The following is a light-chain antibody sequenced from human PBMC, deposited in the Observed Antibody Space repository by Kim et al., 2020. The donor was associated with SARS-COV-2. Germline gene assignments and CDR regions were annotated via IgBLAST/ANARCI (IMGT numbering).Light chain of an antibody. V-gene: IGKV3-20*01. CDR1: QGDSRAG. J-gene: IGKJ1*01. CDR2: GAS. Sequence: GEKASDSRRGRQGDSRAGVEGYKQKPGQAPKHVSYGASNRANGIPDRFSDSGSGTDFTLKSSRLEPDDFAVYYCQQYGSSPWKFGQGTKVDIK. CDR3: QQYGSSPWK.